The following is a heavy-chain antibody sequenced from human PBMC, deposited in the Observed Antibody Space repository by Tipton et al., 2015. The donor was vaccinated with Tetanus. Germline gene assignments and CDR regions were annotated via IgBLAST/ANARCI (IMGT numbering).Heavy chain of an antibody. CDR2: IYFSGST. J-gene: IGHJ4*02. CDR3: ARDQARGARGWNYFDS. CDR1: GGSLSRGGYY. Sequence: TLSLTCTVSGGSLSRGGYYWTWIRQNPGKGLEWIGDIYFSGSTYYNPSLTSRVTISVDTSKNQFSLRLNSVTAADTAVYYCARDQARGARGWNYFDSWGQGTLVTVPS. V-gene: IGHV4-31*03. D-gene: IGHD6-6*01.